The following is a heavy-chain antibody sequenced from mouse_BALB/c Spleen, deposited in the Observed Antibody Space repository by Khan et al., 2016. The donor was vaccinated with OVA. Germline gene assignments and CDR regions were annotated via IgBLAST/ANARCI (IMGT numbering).Heavy chain of an antibody. J-gene: IGHJ3*01. V-gene: IGHV1S81*02. CDR3: TRSGWSAFAY. CDR1: GYTFTSYY. CDR2: INPSTGGT. D-gene: IGHD1-1*02. Sequence: QVQLQQSGAELVKPGASVKLSCTASGYTFTSYYIHWVKQRPGQGLEWIGGINPSTGGTYFNAKFESKATLTVDKSSSTAFMQVSSLTAVDSAVYYCTRSGWSAFAYWGQGTLVTVSA.